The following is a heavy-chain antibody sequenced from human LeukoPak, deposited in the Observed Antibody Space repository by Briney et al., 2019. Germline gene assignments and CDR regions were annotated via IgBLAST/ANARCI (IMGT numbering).Heavy chain of an antibody. CDR2: ISSSSSYI. D-gene: IGHD6-6*01. CDR3: AKDSLEYSSSSPFDY. Sequence: GGSLRLSCAAPGFTFSSYSMNWVRQAPGKGLEWVSSISSSSSYIYYADSVKGRFTISRDNAKNSLYLQMNSLRAEDTALYYCAKDSLEYSSSSPFDYWGQGTLVTVSS. V-gene: IGHV3-21*04. J-gene: IGHJ4*02. CDR1: GFTFSSYS.